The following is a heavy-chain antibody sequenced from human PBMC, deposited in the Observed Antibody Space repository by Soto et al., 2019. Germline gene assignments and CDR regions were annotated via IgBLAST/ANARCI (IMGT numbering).Heavy chain of an antibody. V-gene: IGHV1-8*01. CDR2: MQPSSGRT. Sequence: GASVKVSCKASGYSFTSLDINWVRQTTGQGLEWMGWMQPSSGRTGYAQKFQGRVTMTRDTSINTAYMELSSLTSDDTAFYYCARGATAGIDYWGQGTLLTVS. J-gene: IGHJ4*02. D-gene: IGHD2-21*02. CDR3: ARGATAGIDY. CDR1: GYSFTSLD.